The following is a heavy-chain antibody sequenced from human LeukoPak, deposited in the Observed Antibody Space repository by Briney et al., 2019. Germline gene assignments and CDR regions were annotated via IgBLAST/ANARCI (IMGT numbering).Heavy chain of an antibody. Sequence: SATLSLTCALSGYSMSSGYYWGWIRQPPGKGLERIGSSYHSWSTYYNPSLTSRVTISEEPSKNQFSLKLSSVTSADTAVYYRARGMGKDIVVVPAAYYYYYMDVWGKGTTVTVSS. V-gene: IGHV4-38-2*01. CDR1: GYSMSSGYY. CDR3: ARGMGKDIVVVPAAYYYYYMDV. D-gene: IGHD2-2*01. CDR2: SYHSWST. J-gene: IGHJ6*03.